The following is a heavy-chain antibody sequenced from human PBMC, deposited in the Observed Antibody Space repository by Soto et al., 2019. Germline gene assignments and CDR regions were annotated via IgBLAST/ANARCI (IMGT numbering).Heavy chain of an antibody. D-gene: IGHD3-22*01. CDR3: AKGPKYYYDSSGYYISLYYYYGMDV. CDR1: GFTFSSYA. J-gene: IGHJ6*02. CDR2: ISGSGGST. V-gene: IGHV3-23*01. Sequence: EVQLLESGGGLVQPGGSLRLSCAASGFTFSSYAMSWVRQAPGKGLEWVSAISGSGGSTYYADSVKGRFTISRDNSKNTLYLQMNSLRAEDTAVYYCAKGPKYYYDSSGYYISLYYYYGMDVWGQGTTFTVSS.